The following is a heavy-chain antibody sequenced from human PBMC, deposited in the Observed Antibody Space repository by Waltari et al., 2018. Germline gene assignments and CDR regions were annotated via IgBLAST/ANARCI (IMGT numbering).Heavy chain of an antibody. Sequence: QVQLQESGPGLVKPSATLSLTCAVSGYSISSGYYWGWIRHPPGKGLEWIGSIYHSGSTYYNPSLKSRVTISVDTSKNQFSLKLSSVTAADTAVYYCASREYSSSSNWFDPWGQGTLVTVSS. CDR3: ASREYSSSSNWFDP. V-gene: IGHV4-38-2*01. D-gene: IGHD6-13*01. CDR2: IYHSGST. J-gene: IGHJ5*02. CDR1: GYSISSGYY.